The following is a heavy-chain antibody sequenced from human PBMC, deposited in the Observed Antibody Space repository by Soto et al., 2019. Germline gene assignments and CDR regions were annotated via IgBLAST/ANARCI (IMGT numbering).Heavy chain of an antibody. CDR2: ISDSGGST. D-gene: IGHD1-1*01. CDR3: ARGRGGTPLGDYYYYGMDV. Sequence: GSLRLSCAASGFTFSSCALSWVRQAPGKGLEWVSTISDSGGSTYYADSVKGRFTISRDTSNNTLYLQMDSLRAEDTAVYYCARGRGGTPLGDYYYYGMDVWGQGTTVTVSS. J-gene: IGHJ6*02. CDR1: GFTFSSCA. V-gene: IGHV3-23*01.